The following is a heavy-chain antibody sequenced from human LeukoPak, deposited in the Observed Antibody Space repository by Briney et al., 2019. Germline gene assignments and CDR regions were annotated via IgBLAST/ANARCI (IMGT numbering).Heavy chain of an antibody. D-gene: IGHD3-22*01. J-gene: IGHJ5*02. CDR2: IKQDGSEK. V-gene: IGHV3-7*01. CDR1: GLTFSDYW. Sequence: GGSLRLSCAASGLTFSDYWMSGVRQAPGKGLEWVANIKQDGSEKHYVDSLRGRFTISRDNAKNSLDLQMNSLRAEDTAVYFCARDLYYFDSSGYYASDLWGQGTLVTVSS. CDR3: ARDLYYFDSSGYYASDL.